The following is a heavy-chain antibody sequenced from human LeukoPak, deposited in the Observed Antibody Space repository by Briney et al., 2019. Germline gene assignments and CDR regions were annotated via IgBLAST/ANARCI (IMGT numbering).Heavy chain of an antibody. Sequence: GGSLRLSCAASGFTFSDYYMSRVRQAPGKGPEWVASINTDGSEKHYVGSVRGRFTISRDNAKNTLHLQMNSLRTEDTALYYCAREAYWGQGILVAVSS. CDR3: AREAY. J-gene: IGHJ4*02. CDR2: INTDGSEK. CDR1: GFTFSDYY. V-gene: IGHV3-7*03.